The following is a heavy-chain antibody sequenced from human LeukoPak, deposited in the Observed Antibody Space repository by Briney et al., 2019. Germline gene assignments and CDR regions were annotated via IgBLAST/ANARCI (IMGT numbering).Heavy chain of an antibody. V-gene: IGHV1-69*13. D-gene: IGHD1-7*01. J-gene: IGHJ6*03. CDR1: GGTFSTFA. CDR2: IVPFFGTP. CDR3: ARSDITGTPSSDSYYFYYMDV. Sequence: ASVKVSCKASGGTFSTFAIHWVRQAPGQGLEWMGGIVPFFGTPSSAQKFQGRVTITSDESTSTAYMELSGLRSEDTAVYYCARSDITGTPSSDSYYFYYMDVWGKGTAVTVSS.